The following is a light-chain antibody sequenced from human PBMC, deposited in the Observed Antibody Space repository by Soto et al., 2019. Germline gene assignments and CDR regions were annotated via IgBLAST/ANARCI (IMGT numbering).Light chain of an antibody. CDR2: EVT. V-gene: IGLV2-14*01. CDR1: SSDVGGYNY. CDR3: SSYTSSSTII. J-gene: IGLJ2*01. Sequence: QSALTQPASVSGSPGQSITISCTGTSSDVGGYNYVSWYQQHPGKAPKLIIYEVTDRPSGVSSRFSGSKSGNTASLTISGLQAEDEADYYCSSYTSSSTIIFGGGTQLTVL.